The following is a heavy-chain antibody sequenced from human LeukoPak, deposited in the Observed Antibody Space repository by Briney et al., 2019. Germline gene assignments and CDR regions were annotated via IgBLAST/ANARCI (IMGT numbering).Heavy chain of an antibody. J-gene: IGHJ5*02. CDR3: ARRGPNVLLWFGSVVSGKNWFDP. CDR1: GGSFSGYH. Sequence: SETLSLTCAVYGGSFSGYHWSWIRQPPGKGLEWIGEINHSGSTNYNPSLKSRVTLSVDTSKNQFSLKLSSVTAADTAVYYCARRGPNVLLWFGSVVSGKNWFDPWGQGTLVTVSS. V-gene: IGHV4-34*01. D-gene: IGHD3-10*01. CDR2: INHSGST.